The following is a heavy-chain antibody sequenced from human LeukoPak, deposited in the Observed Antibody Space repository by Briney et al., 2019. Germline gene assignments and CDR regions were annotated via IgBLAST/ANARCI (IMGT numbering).Heavy chain of an antibody. V-gene: IGHV3-23*01. CDR2: ISGSGGST. Sequence: QPGGSLRLSCAASGFTFSSYAMSWVRQAPGKGLEWVSAISGSGGSTYYADSVKGRFTISRDNSKNTPYLQMNSLRAEDTAVYYCAKVRPDEDIVVVPAAIGDAFDIRGQGTMVTVSS. CDR1: GFTFSSYA. CDR3: AKVRPDEDIVVVPAAIGDAFDI. J-gene: IGHJ3*02. D-gene: IGHD2-2*02.